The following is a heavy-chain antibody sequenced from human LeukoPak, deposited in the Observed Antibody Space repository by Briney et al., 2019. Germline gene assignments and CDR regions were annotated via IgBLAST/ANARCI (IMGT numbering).Heavy chain of an antibody. CDR3: ARVVEGYYYDSSALRAFDI. J-gene: IGHJ3*02. V-gene: IGHV1-2*02. D-gene: IGHD3-22*01. Sequence: WASVKVSCKASGYTFTGYYMHWVRQAAGQGLEWMGWINPNNGDTNYAQKFQGRVTMTRDTSISTAYMELSSLRSDDTAVYYCARVVEGYYYDSSALRAFDIWGQGTMVTVSS. CDR2: INPNNGDT. CDR1: GYTFTGYY.